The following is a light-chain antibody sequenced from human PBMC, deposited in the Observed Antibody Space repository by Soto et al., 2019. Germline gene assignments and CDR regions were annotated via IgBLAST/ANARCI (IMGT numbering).Light chain of an antibody. Sequence: EIVLTQSPGTLSLSPGESATLPCRASQSVSSSYLAWYQQRPGQAPRLLIFGASSRATGIPDRFSGSGSGTDFTLTISGLEPEDFAVYYCQHYGTSPPMYTFGQGTKLEIK. J-gene: IGKJ2*01. CDR3: QHYGTSPPMYT. CDR1: QSVSSSY. V-gene: IGKV3-20*01. CDR2: GAS.